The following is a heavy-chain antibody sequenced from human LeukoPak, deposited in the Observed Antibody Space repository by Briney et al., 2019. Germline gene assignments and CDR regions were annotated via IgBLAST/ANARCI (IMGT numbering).Heavy chain of an antibody. CDR1: GFTFSDAW. V-gene: IGHV3-15*01. CDR3: AWGGDYFDF. Sequence: GGSLRLSCSASGFTFSDAWMGWVRQAPGKGLEWVGRIKSKANGETTHFAAPVKGRFTISRDDSKNTLYLQMNGLKTEDTAVYYCAWGGDYFDFWGRGTPVTVSS. J-gene: IGHJ4*02. D-gene: IGHD3-16*01. CDR2: IKSKANGETT.